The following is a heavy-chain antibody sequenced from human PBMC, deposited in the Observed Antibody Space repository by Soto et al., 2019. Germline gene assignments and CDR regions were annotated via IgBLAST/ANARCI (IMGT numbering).Heavy chain of an antibody. CDR1: GGSISSGDYY. CDR3: ARSFIVVVTAIHSGYFDY. CDR2: IYYSGSA. Sequence: QVQLQESGPGLVKPSQTLSLTCTVSGGSISSGDYYWSWIRQPPGKGLEWIGYIYYSGSAYYNPSIKSRVTISGDTSKNQFSLRLSSVTAADTAVYYCARSFIVVVTAIHSGYFDYWGQGTLVTVSS. J-gene: IGHJ4*02. D-gene: IGHD2-21*02. V-gene: IGHV4-30-4*01.